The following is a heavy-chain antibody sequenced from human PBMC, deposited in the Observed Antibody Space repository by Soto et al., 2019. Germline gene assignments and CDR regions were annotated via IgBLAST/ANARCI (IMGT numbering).Heavy chain of an antibody. CDR1: GYTFTSYD. V-gene: IGHV1-8*01. CDR2: MNPNSGNT. D-gene: IGHD2-15*01. J-gene: IGHJ4*02. CDR3: ATLGYCSGGSCSQMGVG. Sequence: QVQLVQSGAEVKKPGASVKVSCKASGYTFTSYDINWVRQATGQGLEWMGWMNPNSGNTGYAQKFQGRVTMTRNTSISTAYMELSSLRSEDTAVYYCATLGYCSGGSCSQMGVGWGQGTLVTVSS.